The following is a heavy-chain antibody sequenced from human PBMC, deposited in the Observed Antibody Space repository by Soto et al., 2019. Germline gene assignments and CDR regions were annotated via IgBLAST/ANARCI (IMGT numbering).Heavy chain of an antibody. J-gene: IGHJ4*02. CDR2: IYYSGSP. CDR3: ARQGRDGYNFFGY. Sequence: QLQLQESGPGLVKPSETLSLTCTVSGGSITSSSYYWGWIRQPPGKGLEWIGSIYYSGSPYSTPSLKSRVTISVDTSKNQFSLKLSSVTAADTAVYYCARQGRDGYNFFGYWGQGTLVTVSS. D-gene: IGHD5-12*01. CDR1: GGSITSSSYY. V-gene: IGHV4-39*01.